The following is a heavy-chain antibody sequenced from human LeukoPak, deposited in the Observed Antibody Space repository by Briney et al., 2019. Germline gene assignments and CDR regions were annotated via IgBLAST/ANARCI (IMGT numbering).Heavy chain of an antibody. CDR3: ARVWDIVVVPAAKDPTTRSADDAFDI. CDR1: GFTFSSYN. D-gene: IGHD2-2*01. J-gene: IGHJ3*02. V-gene: IGHV3-21*01. CDR2: ISSSSSNI. Sequence: PGGSLRLSCAASGFTFSSYNMNWVRQAPGKGLEWFSSISSSSSNIYYADSVKGRFTISRDNAKNSLYLQMNSLRAEDTAVYYCARVWDIVVVPAAKDPTTRSADDAFDIWGQGTMVTVSS.